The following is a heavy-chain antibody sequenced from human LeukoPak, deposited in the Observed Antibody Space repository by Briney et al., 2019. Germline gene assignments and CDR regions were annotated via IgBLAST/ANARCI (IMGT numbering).Heavy chain of an antibody. D-gene: IGHD2-2*01. V-gene: IGHV4-39*01. CDR1: GGSISSYY. CDR3: ARRGVPAATLDY. J-gene: IGHJ4*02. CDR2: IYYSGST. Sequence: SETLSLTCTVSGGSISSYYWGWIRQPPGKGLEWIGSIYYSGSTYYNPSLKSRVTISVDTSKNQFSLKLSSVTAADTAVYYCARRGVPAATLDYWGQGTLVTVSS.